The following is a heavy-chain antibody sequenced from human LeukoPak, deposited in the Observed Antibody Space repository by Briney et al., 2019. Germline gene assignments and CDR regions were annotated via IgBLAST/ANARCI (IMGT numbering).Heavy chain of an antibody. CDR3: ASKMASDYYYAFDV. CDR1: GYTFTSYY. CDR2: INPSGGST. D-gene: IGHD2-8*01. J-gene: IGHJ6*02. Sequence: ASVNVSCKASGYTFTSYYVHWVRQAPGQGLEWMGIINPSGGSTSYAQKFQGRVTMTRDTSTSTVYMELSSLRSEDTAVYYCASKMASDYYYAFDVWGQGTTVTVSS. V-gene: IGHV1-46*01.